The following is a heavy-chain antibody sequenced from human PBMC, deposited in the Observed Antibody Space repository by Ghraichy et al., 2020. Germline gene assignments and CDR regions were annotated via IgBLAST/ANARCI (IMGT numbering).Heavy chain of an antibody. Sequence: SETLSLTCAVSGDSVSSGNYYWSWFRQPPGKELEWIGYISYSGTTNHKPSLKSRVTISLDTSRNQFSLRLNFVTAADTAMYYCARASMIVVATTRNAFDIWGQGTMVTVSS. D-gene: IGHD3-22*01. J-gene: IGHJ3*02. CDR2: ISYSGTT. CDR1: GDSVSSGNYY. CDR3: ARASMIVVATTRNAFDI. V-gene: IGHV4-61*01.